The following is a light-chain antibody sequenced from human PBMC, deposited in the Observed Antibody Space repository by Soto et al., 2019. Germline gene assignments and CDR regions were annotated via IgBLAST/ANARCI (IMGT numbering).Light chain of an antibody. Sequence: EIVLTQSPGTLSLSPGERATLSCRASQSVSSSYLAWYQQKPGQAPRLLIYGASRRATGIPDRFSGSGSGTDFTLTISRLEPEDLAVYYCQQYGSSSLFTFGPGTKVDIK. V-gene: IGKV3-20*01. CDR1: QSVSSSY. CDR3: QQYGSSSLFT. J-gene: IGKJ3*01. CDR2: GAS.